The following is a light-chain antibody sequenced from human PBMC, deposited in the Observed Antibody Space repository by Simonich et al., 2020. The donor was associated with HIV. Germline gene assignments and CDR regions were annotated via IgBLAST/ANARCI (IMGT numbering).Light chain of an antibody. V-gene: IGLV2-14*03. CDR2: DVT. CDR1: SIDVGGYKY. CDR3: CSYAGSSTWV. J-gene: IGLJ3*02. Sequence: QSALTQPASVSGSTGQSITLSCTGPSIDVGGYKYVSWYQQHPGKAPQLMIYDVTKRPSGVSNRFSGSKSGNTASLTISGLQAEDEADYYCCSYAGSSTWVFGGGTKLTVL.